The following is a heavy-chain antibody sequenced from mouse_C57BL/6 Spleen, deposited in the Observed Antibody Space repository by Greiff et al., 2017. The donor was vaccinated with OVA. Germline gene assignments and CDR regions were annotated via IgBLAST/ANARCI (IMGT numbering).Heavy chain of an antibody. V-gene: IGHV3-6*01. CDR1: GYSITSGYY. J-gene: IGHJ3*01. CDR3: ARGKGLAY. CDR2: ISYDGSN. Sequence: EVQLQESGPGLVKPSQSLSLTCSVTGYSITSGYYWNWIRQFPGNKLEWMGYISYDGSNNYNPPLKNRISITRDTSKNQLFLKLNSVTTEDTATYYCARGKGLAYWGQGTLVTVSA.